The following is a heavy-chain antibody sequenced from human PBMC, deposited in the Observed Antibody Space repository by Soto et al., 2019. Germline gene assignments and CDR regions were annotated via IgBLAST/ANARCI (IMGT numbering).Heavy chain of an antibody. CDR3: AKRDTIFGVADFDY. CDR2: ISGSGGST. D-gene: IGHD3-3*01. V-gene: IGHV3-23*01. CDR1: GLTFSSYA. Sequence: GGSLRLSCAASGLTFSSYAMSWVRQAPGKGLEWVSAISGSGGSTYYADSVKGRFTISRDNSKNTLYLQMNSLRAEDTAVYYCAKRDTIFGVADFDYWGQGTLVTVSS. J-gene: IGHJ4*02.